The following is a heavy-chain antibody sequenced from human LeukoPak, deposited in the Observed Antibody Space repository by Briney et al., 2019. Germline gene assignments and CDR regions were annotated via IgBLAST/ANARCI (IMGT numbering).Heavy chain of an antibody. V-gene: IGHV3-66*02. D-gene: IGHD2-21*02. CDR2: IYAGGST. J-gene: IGHJ4*02. Sequence: GESLRLSCAISGFTVTSNYMSWVRQAPGKGLEWVSVIYAGGSTYYGDSVKRRFTISRDNSKNTLHLQMNSLRPEDTAVYYCARGGGAYCGGDCYRNFDYWGQGALVTVAS. CDR3: ARGGGAYCGGDCYRNFDY. CDR1: GFTVTSNY.